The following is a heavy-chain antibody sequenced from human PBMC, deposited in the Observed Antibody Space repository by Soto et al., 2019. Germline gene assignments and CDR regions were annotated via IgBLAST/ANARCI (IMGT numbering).Heavy chain of an antibody. Sequence: SVKVSCKASGGTFSSYAISWVRQAPGQGLEWMGGIIPISGTANYAQKFQGRVTITADESTSTAYMELSSLRSEDTAVYYCAGGWDYYDSSGYYFSPYYYGMDVWGQGTTVTVSS. D-gene: IGHD3-22*01. CDR2: IIPISGTA. CDR1: GGTFSSYA. J-gene: IGHJ6*02. CDR3: AGGWDYYDSSGYYFSPYYYGMDV. V-gene: IGHV1-69*13.